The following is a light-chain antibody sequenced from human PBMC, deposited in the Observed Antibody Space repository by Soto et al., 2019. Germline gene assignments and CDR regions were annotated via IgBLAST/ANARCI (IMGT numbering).Light chain of an antibody. V-gene: IGKV1-27*01. Sequence: DIQMTQSPSSLSASVGDRVTITCRASQGISTYLAWYQQKPGKVPKVLIYSASTLQSGVPSRFRSSGSGTDFTLTISSLQPEDVATYYCQKYDSAPETFGQGTKVEIK. CDR1: QGISTY. CDR2: SAS. J-gene: IGKJ1*01. CDR3: QKYDSAPET.